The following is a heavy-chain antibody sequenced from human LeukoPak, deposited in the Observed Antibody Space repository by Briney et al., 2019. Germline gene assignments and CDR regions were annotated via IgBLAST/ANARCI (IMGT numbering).Heavy chain of an antibody. J-gene: IGHJ4*02. CDR3: VRHPRGGPYFDY. CDR1: GGSVSSANYY. D-gene: IGHD3-16*01. CDR2: IYYSGST. Sequence: ETLSLTCSVSGGSVSSANYYWSWVRQPPGKGLEWIGYIYYSGSTTYNPSLKSRVTISVDTSKNQFSLKLTSVTAADTGVYYCVRHPRGGPYFDYWGQGTLITVSS. V-gene: IGHV4-61*01.